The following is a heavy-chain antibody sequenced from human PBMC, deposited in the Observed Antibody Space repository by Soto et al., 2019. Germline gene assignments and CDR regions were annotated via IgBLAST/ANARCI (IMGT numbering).Heavy chain of an antibody. Sequence: SETLSLTCAVYGGSFSGYYWSWIRQPPGKGLEWIGEINHSGSTNYNPSLKSRVTISVDTSKNQFSLKLSSVTAADTAVYYCARAHHLERRSWLRYWGQGTSVTVSS. CDR3: ARAHHLERRSWLRY. V-gene: IGHV4-34*01. D-gene: IGHD6-13*01. CDR2: INHSGST. J-gene: IGHJ4*02. CDR1: GGSFSGYY.